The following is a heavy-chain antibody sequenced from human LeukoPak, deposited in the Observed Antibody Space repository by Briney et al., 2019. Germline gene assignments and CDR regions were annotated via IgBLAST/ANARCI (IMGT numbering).Heavy chain of an antibody. Sequence: PSETLSLTCTVSGGSISRSYYYWGWIRQPPGKGLEWLGSIYYSGSTYYNPSLKSRVTISIDTSKNQLSLKLSSVTAADTAVYYCARDGTTVSPAVWGKGTTVTVSS. CDR1: GGSISRSYYY. CDR3: ARDGTTVSPAV. D-gene: IGHD4-17*01. CDR2: IYYSGST. J-gene: IGHJ6*04. V-gene: IGHV4-39*07.